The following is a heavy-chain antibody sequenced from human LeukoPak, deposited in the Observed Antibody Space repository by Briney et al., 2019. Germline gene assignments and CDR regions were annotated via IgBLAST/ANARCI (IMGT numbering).Heavy chain of an antibody. CDR2: ISAYNGNT. Sequence: GASVKVSCKASGYTFTSYGISWVRQAPGQGLEWMGWISAYNGNTNYAQKLQGRVTITTDESTSTAYMELSSLRSEDTAVYYCARDSFNCSGGSCYSGGSAYYYYMDVWGKGTTVTVSS. D-gene: IGHD2-15*01. CDR3: ARDSFNCSGGSCYSGGSAYYYYMDV. V-gene: IGHV1-18*01. J-gene: IGHJ6*03. CDR1: GYTFTSYG.